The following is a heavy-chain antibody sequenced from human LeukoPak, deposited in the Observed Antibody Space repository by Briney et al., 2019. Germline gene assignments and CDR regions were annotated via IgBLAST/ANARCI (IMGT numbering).Heavy chain of an antibody. CDR1: GGSFSGYY. D-gene: IGHD3-22*01. J-gene: IGHJ5*02. CDR2: INHSGST. Sequence: SETLSLTCAVYGGSFSGYYWSWIRQPPGKGLEWIGEINHSGSTNYNPSLKSRVTISVDTSKNQFSLKLSSVTAADTAVYYCARDYSNYYDSSGYSFRENFFDPWGQGTLVTVSP. V-gene: IGHV4-34*01. CDR3: ARDYSNYYDSSGYSFRENFFDP.